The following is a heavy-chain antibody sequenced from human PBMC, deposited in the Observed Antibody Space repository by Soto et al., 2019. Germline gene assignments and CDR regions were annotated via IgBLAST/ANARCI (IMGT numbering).Heavy chain of an antibody. V-gene: IGHV3-33*01. CDR2: IWYDGNDK. CDR1: GFTFSSYG. Sequence: QVQLVESGGGVVQPGRSLRLSCAASGFTFSSYGMHWVRQAPGKGLEWVAVIWYDGNDKYYADFVKGRFTISRDNAKNTVSGQMNSVGAEDTGVYYGARERESSSSGYFEYWGEGTLVAVSS. D-gene: IGHD6-6*01. J-gene: IGHJ4*02. CDR3: ARERESSSSGYFEY.